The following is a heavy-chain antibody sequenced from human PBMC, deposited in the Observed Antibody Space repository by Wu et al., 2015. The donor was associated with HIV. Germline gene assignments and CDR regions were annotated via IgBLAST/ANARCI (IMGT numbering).Heavy chain of an antibody. D-gene: IGHD1-1*01. Sequence: QVHLVQPGTQVKKPGSSVKVSCKASGGTFSSYAISWVRQAPGQGLEYMGCLIPIFKISNYAQKFQGRVTITADESTGTAYMDLSSLRSEDTAVYYCARGVVRSREFDTWGQGTLVTVSS. J-gene: IGHJ4*02. CDR3: ARGVVRSREFDT. CDR2: LIPIFKIS. CDR1: GGTFSSYA. V-gene: IGHV1-69*12.